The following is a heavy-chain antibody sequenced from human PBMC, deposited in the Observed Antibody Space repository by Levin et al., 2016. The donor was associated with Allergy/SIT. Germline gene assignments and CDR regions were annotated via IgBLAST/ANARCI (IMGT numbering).Heavy chain of an antibody. CDR2: INPYTADT. J-gene: IGHJ4*02. Sequence: ASVKVSCKASGYSFTDYSLHWVRQVPGQGPEWMGWINPYTADTNYAQKFQGRVKMTKDTSINTVYLELHRLTSGDTGTYFCARDQLAAAGLGGWGQGTLVTVSS. V-gene: IGHV1-2*02. CDR3: ARDQLAAAGLGG. D-gene: IGHD6-13*01. CDR1: GYSFTDYS.